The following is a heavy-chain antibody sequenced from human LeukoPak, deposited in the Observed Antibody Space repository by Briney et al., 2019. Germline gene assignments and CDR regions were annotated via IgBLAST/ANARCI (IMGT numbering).Heavy chain of an antibody. CDR1: GFTFSSYG. D-gene: IGHD6-13*01. CDR2: ISYDGSNK. J-gene: IGHJ4*02. CDR3: AKDNIAAAGGFDY. V-gene: IGHV3-30*18. Sequence: GSLRLSCAASGFTFSSYGMHWVRQAPGKGLEWVAVISYDGSNKYYADSVKGRFTISRDNSKNTLYLQMNSLRAEDTAVYYFAKDNIAAAGGFDYWGQGTLVTVSS.